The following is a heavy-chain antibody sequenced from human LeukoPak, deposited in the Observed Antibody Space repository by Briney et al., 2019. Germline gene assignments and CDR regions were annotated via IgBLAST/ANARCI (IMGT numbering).Heavy chain of an antibody. CDR2: IKQDGSEK. CDR1: GFTFSSYW. Sequence: PGGSLRLSCAASGFTFSSYWMSWVRQAPGKGLEWVSNIKQDGSEKYYVDSVKGRFTISRDNAKNSLYLQMNSLRAEDTAVYYCAGIIGSGYSPYYFDYWGQGTLVTVSS. D-gene: IGHD3-22*01. CDR3: AGIIGSGYSPYYFDY. J-gene: IGHJ4*02. V-gene: IGHV3-7*01.